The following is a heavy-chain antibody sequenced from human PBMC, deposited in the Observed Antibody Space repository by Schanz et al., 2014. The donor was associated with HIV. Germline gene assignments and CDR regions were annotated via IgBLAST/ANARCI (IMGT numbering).Heavy chain of an antibody. CDR1: GITFSSYA. D-gene: IGHD6-6*01. Sequence: VQLLESGGGLVQPGGSLRLSCAASGITFSSYAMNWVRQAPGKGLEWVSSITGSGSSTYYAASVKGRFTISRDNSKNTLFLKLNSLRAEDTAVYYCVGHGSSSSWGLGTLVTVSS. CDR2: ITGSGSST. V-gene: IGHV3-23*01. CDR3: VGHGSSSS. J-gene: IGHJ5*02.